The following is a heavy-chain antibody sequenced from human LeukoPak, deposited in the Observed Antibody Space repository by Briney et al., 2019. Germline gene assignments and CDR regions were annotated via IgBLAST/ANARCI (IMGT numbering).Heavy chain of an antibody. CDR1: GGSISSSNW. CDR3: ARDTAYDSSGYYFD. V-gene: IGHV4-4*03. J-gene: IGHJ4*02. D-gene: IGHD3-22*01. Sequence: PPGTLSLTCAVPGGSISSSNWWSWVRQPPGKGLEWIGEIYHSGSTNYNPSLKSRVTISVDKSKNQFSLKLSSVTAADTAVYYCARDTAYDSSGYYFDWGQGTLVTVSS. CDR2: IYHSGST.